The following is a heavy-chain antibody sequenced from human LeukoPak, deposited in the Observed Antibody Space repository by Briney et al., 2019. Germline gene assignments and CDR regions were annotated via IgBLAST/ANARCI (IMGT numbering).Heavy chain of an antibody. CDR3: ARGRLKRVPFTKVAGALDY. Sequence: ASVKVSCKASGYTFRHYGITRVRQAPGEGLEWMGWIGTYNGNTDYAQKFQGRVIMTADTSTTTAHMELRSLRSDDTAVYYCARGRLKRVPFTKVAGALDYWGQGTRVTVSS. V-gene: IGHV1-18*01. CDR1: GYTFRHYG. CDR2: IGTYNGNT. D-gene: IGHD6-19*01. J-gene: IGHJ4*02.